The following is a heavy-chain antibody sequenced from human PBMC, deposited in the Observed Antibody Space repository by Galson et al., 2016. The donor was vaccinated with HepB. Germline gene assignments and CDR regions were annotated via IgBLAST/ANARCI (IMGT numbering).Heavy chain of an antibody. J-gene: IGHJ4*02. Sequence: SLRLSCAASGFTFDDYVMHWVRRAPGRGLEWLSLVSWDGSAAFYADSVKGRFTISRDNRKNSLYLQMDSLRTEDTAFYYCAKATGGDYFFQHWGPGSLVTVSS. D-gene: IGHD1-26*01. CDR1: GFTFDDYV. CDR2: VSWDGSAA. CDR3: AKATGGDYFFQH. V-gene: IGHV3-43D*03.